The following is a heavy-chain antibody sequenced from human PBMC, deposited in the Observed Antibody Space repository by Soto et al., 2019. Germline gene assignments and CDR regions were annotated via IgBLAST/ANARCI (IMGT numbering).Heavy chain of an antibody. CDR2: IYHSGST. J-gene: IGHJ4*02. CDR1: GGSLSSGGYS. D-gene: IGHD2-15*01. V-gene: IGHV4-30-2*01. Sequence: PSETLSLTCAVSGGSLSSGGYSWSWIRQPPGKGLEWIGYIYHSGSTYYNPSLKSRVTISVDRSKNQFSLKLGSVTAADTAVYYCARAVVTKYDYWGQGTLVTVSS. CDR3: ARAVVTKYDY.